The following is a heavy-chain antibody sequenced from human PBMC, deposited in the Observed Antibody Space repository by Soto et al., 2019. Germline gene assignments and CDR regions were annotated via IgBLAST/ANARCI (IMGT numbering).Heavy chain of an antibody. D-gene: IGHD1-26*01. V-gene: IGHV3-7*01. Sequence: EVQLVESGGGLVQPGGSLRLSCAASGFTFSNYWMSWVRQAPGKGLEWVANIRQDGGDKYFVDSVKGRFTISRDNAKNSPYLQMNSLRAEDTAVYYCATSSGAPGNDWGQGTLVTVSS. J-gene: IGHJ4*02. CDR2: IRQDGGDK. CDR1: GFTFSNYW. CDR3: ATSSGAPGND.